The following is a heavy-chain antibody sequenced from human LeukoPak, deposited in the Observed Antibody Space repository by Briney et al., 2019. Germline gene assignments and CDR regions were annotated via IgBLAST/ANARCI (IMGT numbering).Heavy chain of an antibody. D-gene: IGHD2/OR15-2a*01. CDR1: GGSFGASY. V-gene: IGHV4-34*01. Sequence: SETLSLTCTVSGGSFGASYWTWIRQPPGKGLEWIGEINHSGSTNYNPSLKSRVTISVDTSNNEISLKLRSVTAADTAVYFCARNRRHYCTTTDCCEPSYYYMDVWDKGTTVTVSS. CDR2: INHSGST. CDR3: ARNRRHYCTTTDCCEPSYYYMDV. J-gene: IGHJ6*03.